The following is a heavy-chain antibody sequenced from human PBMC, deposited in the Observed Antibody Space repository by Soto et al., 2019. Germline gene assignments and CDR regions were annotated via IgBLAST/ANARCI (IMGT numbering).Heavy chain of an antibody. D-gene: IGHD3-10*01. CDR3: AREGHGSGIDY. V-gene: IGHV4-31*03. CDR2: IYYSGST. J-gene: IGHJ4*02. Sequence: TLSLTCTVSGGSISSGGYYWSWIRQHPGKGLEWIGYIYYSGSTYYNPSLKSRVTISVDTSKNQFSLKLSSVTAADTAVYYCAREGHGSGIDYWGQGTLVTVSS. CDR1: GGSISSGGYY.